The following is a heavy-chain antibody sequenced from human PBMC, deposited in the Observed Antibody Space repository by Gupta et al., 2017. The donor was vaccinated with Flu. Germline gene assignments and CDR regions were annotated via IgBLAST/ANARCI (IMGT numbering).Heavy chain of an antibody. J-gene: IGHJ6*02. CDR2: ISYDGSNK. CDR1: GFTFSSYG. D-gene: IGHD6-13*01. Sequence: QVQLVESGGGVVQPGRSLRLSCAASGFTFSSYGMHWVRQAPGKGLEWVAVISYDGSNKYYADSVKGRFTISRDNSKNTLYLQMNSLRAEDTAVYYCAKRIGSSWSKQPYYGMDVWGQGTTVTVSS. CDR3: AKRIGSSWSKQPYYGMDV. V-gene: IGHV3-30*18.